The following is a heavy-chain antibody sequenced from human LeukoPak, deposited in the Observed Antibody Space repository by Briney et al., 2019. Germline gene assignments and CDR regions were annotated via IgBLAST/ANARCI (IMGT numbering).Heavy chain of an antibody. Sequence: PGGSLRLSCAASGFTFSSYSMNWVRQAPGKGLEWVSYITSPSSTIHYADSVKGRFTISRDDAQNSLFLQMNSLRVEDTAVYYCTKVRSGSSSWALRVFDYWGQGAPVTVSS. J-gene: IGHJ4*02. CDR2: ITSPSSTI. CDR3: TKVRSGSSSWALRVFDY. CDR1: GFTFSSYS. D-gene: IGHD6-13*01. V-gene: IGHV3-48*04.